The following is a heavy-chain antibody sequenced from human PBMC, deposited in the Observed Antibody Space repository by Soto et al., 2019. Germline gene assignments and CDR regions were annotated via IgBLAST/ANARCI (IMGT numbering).Heavy chain of an antibody. D-gene: IGHD3-10*01. CDR1: GFTFISYA. V-gene: IGHV1-18*01. Sequence: QVQLVQSGAEVKKPGASVKVSCKASGFTFISYAISWVRQAPGQGLEWMGWIRAYNDNTKYAQKLQGRVTMTTDTSTITAYMELRSLRADDTAVYYCARGWFGEFGSYFDYWGQGTLVTVSS. J-gene: IGHJ4*02. CDR3: ARGWFGEFGSYFDY. CDR2: IRAYNDNT.